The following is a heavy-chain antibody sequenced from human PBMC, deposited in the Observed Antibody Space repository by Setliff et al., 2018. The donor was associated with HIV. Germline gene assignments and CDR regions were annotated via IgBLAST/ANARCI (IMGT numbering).Heavy chain of an antibody. V-gene: IGHV4-38-2*02. CDR1: GYSISSGYY. J-gene: IGHJ4*02. Sequence: SETLSLTCTVSGYSISSGYYWGWVRQPPGKGLDWIGSFYPSGSTYYSPSLQGRVTISVDTSKNQLSLKLSSVTAADTAVYFRAREYSSSLYADYWGQGTLVTVSS. D-gene: IGHD6-6*01. CDR2: FYPSGST. CDR3: AREYSSSLYADY.